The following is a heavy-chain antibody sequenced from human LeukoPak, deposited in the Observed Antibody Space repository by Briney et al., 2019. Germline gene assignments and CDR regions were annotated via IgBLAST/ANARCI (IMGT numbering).Heavy chain of an antibody. CDR3: ARAFSAVAGIEYDY. CDR1: GFTFSSYW. J-gene: IGHJ4*02. D-gene: IGHD6-19*01. V-gene: IGHV3-7*01. CDR2: IKQDGSEK. Sequence: GGSLRLSCAASGFTFSSYWMSWVRQAPGKGLEWVAHIKQDGSEKYYVDSVKGRFTISRDNAKNSLYLQMNSLRAEDTAVYYCARAFSAVAGIEYDYWGQGTLVTVSS.